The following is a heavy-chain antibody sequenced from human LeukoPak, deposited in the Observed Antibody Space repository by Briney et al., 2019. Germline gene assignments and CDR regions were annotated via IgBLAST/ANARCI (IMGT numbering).Heavy chain of an antibody. Sequence: GGSLRLSCAASGFTFSTYSMNWVRQAPGKGLEWVSAVTSSGGNTYYADSVKGRFTISRDNSKDTLYLQTNSLRAEDAAVYYCARLMPPVDCSRTSCFGFDYWGQGTLVTVSS. CDR1: GFTFSTYS. V-gene: IGHV3-23*01. CDR3: ARLMPPVDCSRTSCFGFDY. J-gene: IGHJ4*02. CDR2: VTSSGGNT. D-gene: IGHD2-2*01.